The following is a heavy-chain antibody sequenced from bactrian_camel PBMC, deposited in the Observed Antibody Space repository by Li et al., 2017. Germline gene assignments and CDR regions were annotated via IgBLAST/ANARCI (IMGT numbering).Heavy chain of an antibody. V-gene: IGHV3S26*01. Sequence: VQLVESGGGMVQPGGSLRLSCAASGFTFTNYCMAWDRQAPGKERERVATINWNGGTSYADSVKGRFTVSRDNAKNMLYLQLNSLQHEDTAMYYCAARWGNAFGYWGQGTQVTVS. CDR1: GFTFTNYC. CDR2: INWNGGT. CDR3: AARWGNAFGY. J-gene: IGHJ4*01. D-gene: IGHD5*01.